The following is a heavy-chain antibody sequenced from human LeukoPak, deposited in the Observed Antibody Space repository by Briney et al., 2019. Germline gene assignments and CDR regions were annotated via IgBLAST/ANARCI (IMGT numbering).Heavy chain of an antibody. CDR2: IWYDGSNK. D-gene: IGHD6-19*01. J-gene: IGHJ4*02. Sequence: GGSLRLSCAASGFTFSSYGMHWVRQAPGKGLEWVAVIWYDGSNKYYTDSVKGRFTISRDNSKNTLYLQMNSLRAEDTAVYYCAKDYEYSSGFVGYWGQGTLVTVSS. CDR1: GFTFSSYG. CDR3: AKDYEYSSGFVGY. V-gene: IGHV3-33*06.